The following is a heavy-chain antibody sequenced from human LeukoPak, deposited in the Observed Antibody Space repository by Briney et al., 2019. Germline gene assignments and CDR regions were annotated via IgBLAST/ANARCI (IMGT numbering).Heavy chain of an antibody. J-gene: IGHJ3*02. Sequence: LETLSLTCTVSGGSISSYYWSWIRQPPGKGLEWIGYIYYSGSTNYNPSLKSRVTISVDTSKNQFSLKLSSVTAADTAVYYCARDRVLDAFDIWGQGTMVTVSS. D-gene: IGHD1-1*01. CDR3: ARDRVLDAFDI. CDR1: GGSISSYY. CDR2: IYYSGST. V-gene: IGHV4-59*01.